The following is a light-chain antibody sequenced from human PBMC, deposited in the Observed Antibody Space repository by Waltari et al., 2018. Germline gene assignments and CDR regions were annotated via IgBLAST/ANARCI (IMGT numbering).Light chain of an antibody. CDR1: VNYIRTYQL. Sequence: QSALTQPASVSGSPGQSITISCTGPVNYIRTYQLVSWYQQHPGQAPKLIIFDINKRPSGISDRFSGSKSDNLASLTISGLQAEDEADYYCCSYAGRLFGGGTKLTVL. V-gene: IGLV2-23*02. J-gene: IGLJ2*01. CDR2: DIN. CDR3: CSYAGRL.